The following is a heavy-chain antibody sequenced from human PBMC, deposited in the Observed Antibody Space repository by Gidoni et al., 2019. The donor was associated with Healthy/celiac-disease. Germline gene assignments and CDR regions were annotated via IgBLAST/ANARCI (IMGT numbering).Heavy chain of an antibody. J-gene: IGHJ6*02. CDR1: GGSISSGGYY. D-gene: IGHD1-20*01. CDR3: ASMAYNWNQNPYYYYGMDV. CDR2: IYYSGST. Sequence: QVQLQEWGPGLVKPSQTLSLTCTVSGGSISSGGYYWIWIRQHPGKGLEWIGYIYYSGSTYYNPSLKSRVTISVDTSKNQFSLKLSSVTAADTAVYYCASMAYNWNQNPYYYYGMDVWGQGTTVTVSS. V-gene: IGHV4-31*03.